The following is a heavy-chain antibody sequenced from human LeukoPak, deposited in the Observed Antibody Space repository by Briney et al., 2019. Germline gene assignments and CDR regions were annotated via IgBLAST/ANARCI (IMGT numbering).Heavy chain of an antibody. V-gene: IGHV1-2*02. CDR2: INLNSGGT. D-gene: IGHD5-12*01. CDR3: ARAGVATKASYYVDY. Sequence: ASVKVSCKASGYTFTGYYMHWVRQAPGQGLEWMGWINLNSGGTNYAQKFQGRVTMTRDTSISTAYMELSRLRSDDTAVYYCARAGVATKASYYVDYWGQGTLVTVSS. CDR1: GYTFTGYY. J-gene: IGHJ4*02.